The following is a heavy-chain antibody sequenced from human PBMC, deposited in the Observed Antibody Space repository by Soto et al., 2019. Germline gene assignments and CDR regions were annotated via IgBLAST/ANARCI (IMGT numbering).Heavy chain of an antibody. Sequence: RLSCAASGFTFSDYWMSWVRLSPGKGLEWVANIKHDGSDIRYVDSVKGRFTMSRDNAENSLYLQMSSLGAEDTAMYYCARDPYGNRYGGFAISGKGKIVTV. D-gene: IGHD3-16*02. CDR3: ARDPYGNRYGGFAI. J-gene: IGHJ3*02. CDR1: GFTFSDYW. V-gene: IGHV3-7*03. CDR2: IKHDGSDI.